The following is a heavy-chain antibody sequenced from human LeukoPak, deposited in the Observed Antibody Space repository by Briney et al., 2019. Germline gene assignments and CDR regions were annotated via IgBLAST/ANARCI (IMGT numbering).Heavy chain of an antibody. D-gene: IGHD6-19*01. CDR2: ISWNSGSI. V-gene: IGHV3-9*03. Sequence: GRSLRLSCAASGFTFDDYAMHWVRQAPGKGLEWVSGISWNSGSIGYADSVKGRFTISRDNAKNSLYLQMNSLRAEDMALYYCAKGRYSSGRDSYYFDYWGQGTLVTVSS. CDR1: GFTFDDYA. CDR3: AKGRYSSGRDSYYFDY. J-gene: IGHJ4*02.